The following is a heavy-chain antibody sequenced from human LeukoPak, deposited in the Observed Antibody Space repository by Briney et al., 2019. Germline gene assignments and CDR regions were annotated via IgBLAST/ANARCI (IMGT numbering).Heavy chain of an antibody. Sequence: SETLSLTCAVYGGSFSGNYWSWIRQSPGKGLEWIGEINHSGSTNYNPSLKSRVTISVDTSKNQFSLKLSSVTAADTAVYYCARGRPAGIPAAIPQYHYYYYMDVWGKGTTVTVSS. CDR3: ARGRPAGIPAAIPQYHYYYYMDV. V-gene: IGHV4-34*01. CDR1: GGSFSGNY. CDR2: INHSGST. J-gene: IGHJ6*03. D-gene: IGHD2-2*02.